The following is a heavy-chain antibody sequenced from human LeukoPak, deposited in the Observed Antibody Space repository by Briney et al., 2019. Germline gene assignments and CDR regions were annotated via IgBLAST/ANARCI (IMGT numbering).Heavy chain of an antibody. CDR2: ISNSGTYI. Sequence: GGSLRLSCAAFGFTFSSYYMNWVRQAPGKGLEWDASISNSGTYIYDADSVKGRFAISRDNAKNSLYLQMNSLRAEDTAVYYCARGFRGWYYFDYWGQGTVVTVSS. CDR1: GFTFSSYY. V-gene: IGHV3-21*01. CDR3: ARGFRGWYYFDY. J-gene: IGHJ4*02. D-gene: IGHD6-19*01.